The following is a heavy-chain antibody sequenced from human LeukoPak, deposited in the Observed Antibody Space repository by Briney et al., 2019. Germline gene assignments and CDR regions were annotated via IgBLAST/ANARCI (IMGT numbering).Heavy chain of an antibody. CDR2: VNWSGGST. CDR3: ARGPHSGSFFGTDY. Sequence: GGSLRLSCAASGFTFDDYGMSWVRQAPGKGLEWISGVNWSGGSTAYADSVKGRFTISRDNAKNSLYLQMNSLRAEDTALYYCARGPHSGSFFGTDYWGQGTLVIVSS. V-gene: IGHV3-20*04. CDR1: GFTFDDYG. J-gene: IGHJ4*02. D-gene: IGHD1-26*01.